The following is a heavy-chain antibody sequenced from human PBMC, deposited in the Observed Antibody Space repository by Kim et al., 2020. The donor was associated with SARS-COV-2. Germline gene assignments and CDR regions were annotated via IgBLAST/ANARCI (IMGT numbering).Heavy chain of an antibody. CDR1: GFTFSSYA. J-gene: IGHJ4*01. Sequence: GGSLRLSCAASGFTFSSYAMHWVRQAPGKGLEWVAVISYDGSNKYYADSVKGRFTISRDNSKNTLYLQMNSLRAEDTAVYYCARDQVVVVPAAMSHYFD. V-gene: IGHV3-30*04. D-gene: IGHD2-2*01. CDR3: ARDQVVVVPAAMSHYFD. CDR2: ISYDGSNK.